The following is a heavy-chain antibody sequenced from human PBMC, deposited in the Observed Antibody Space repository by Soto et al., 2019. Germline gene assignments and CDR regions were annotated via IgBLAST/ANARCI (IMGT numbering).Heavy chain of an antibody. CDR1: GFTFSSYA. CDR2: ISYDGSNK. D-gene: IGHD4-17*01. CDR3: ARDRAVTTLYYYYGMDV. V-gene: IGHV3-30-3*01. Sequence: GGSLRLSCAASGFTFSSYAMHWVRQAPGKGLEWVAVISYDGSNKYYADSVKGRFTISRDNSKNTLYLQMNSLRAEDTAVYYCARDRAVTTLYYYYGMDVWGQGTTVTVSS. J-gene: IGHJ6*02.